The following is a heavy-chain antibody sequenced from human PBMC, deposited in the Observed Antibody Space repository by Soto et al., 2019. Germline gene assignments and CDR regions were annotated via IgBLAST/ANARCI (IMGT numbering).Heavy chain of an antibody. Sequence: SVKVSCKASGGTFSSYAISWVRQAPGQGLEWMGGIIPIFGTANYAQKSQGRVTITADESTSTAYMELSSLRSEDTAVYYCARWVDAEYSRSGDYFDYWGQGTLVTVSS. D-gene: IGHD6-6*01. J-gene: IGHJ4*02. CDR3: ARWVDAEYSRSGDYFDY. CDR1: GGTFSSYA. V-gene: IGHV1-69*13. CDR2: IIPIFGTA.